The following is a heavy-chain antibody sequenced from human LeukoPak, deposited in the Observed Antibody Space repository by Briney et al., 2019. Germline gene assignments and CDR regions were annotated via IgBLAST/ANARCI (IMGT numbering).Heavy chain of an antibody. CDR3: ARGGGLDV. D-gene: IGHD3-16*01. CDR1: GFTFSSYW. CDR2: INHNGNVN. Sequence: GGSLRLSCAASGFTFSSYWMNWARQAPGQGLEWVASINHNGNVNYYVDSVKGRFTISRDNAKNSLYLQMSNLRAEDTSVYFCARGGGLDVWGQGATVTVSS. J-gene: IGHJ6*02. V-gene: IGHV3-7*03.